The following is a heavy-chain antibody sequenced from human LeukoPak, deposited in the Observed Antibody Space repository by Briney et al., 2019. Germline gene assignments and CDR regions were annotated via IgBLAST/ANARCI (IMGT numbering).Heavy chain of an antibody. Sequence: SVKVSCKASVSVVSTYAISWVRQAPGQGLEWMGMIIPILGIANYAQKFQGRVTITADKSTSTAYMELSSLRSEDTAVYYCARDPRGTNYNYGTDVWGQGTTVTVSS. D-gene: IGHD2-8*01. CDR2: IIPILGIA. CDR1: VSVVSTYA. CDR3: ARDPRGTNYNYGTDV. J-gene: IGHJ6*02. V-gene: IGHV1-69*04.